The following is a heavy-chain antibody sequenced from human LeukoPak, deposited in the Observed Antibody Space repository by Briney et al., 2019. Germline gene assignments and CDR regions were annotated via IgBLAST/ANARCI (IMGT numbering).Heavy chain of an antibody. CDR2: IYYSGST. J-gene: IGHJ6*03. CDR3: ARELGYKTPYYHYYMDV. D-gene: IGHD5-24*01. Sequence: SETLSLTCTVSGGSISSHYWSWIRQPPGKGLEWIGYIYYSGSTNYNPSLKSRVTISVDTSKNQFSLKLSSVTAADTAVYYCARELGYKTPYYHYYMDVWGKGTTVTVSS. CDR1: GGSISSHY. V-gene: IGHV4-59*11.